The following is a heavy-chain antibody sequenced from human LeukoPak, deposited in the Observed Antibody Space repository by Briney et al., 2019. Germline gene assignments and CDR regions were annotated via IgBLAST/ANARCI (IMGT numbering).Heavy chain of an antibody. CDR3: ASGYCSGGSCEVYFDY. D-gene: IGHD2-15*01. J-gene: IGHJ4*02. CDR2: IIPIFGTA. CDR1: GGTFSSYA. Sequence: ASVKVSCKASGGTFSSYAISWVRQAPGQGLEWMGGIIPIFGTANYAQKFQGRVTITTDESTSTAYMELSSLRSEDTAGYYCASGYCSGGSCEVYFDYWGQGTLVTVSS. V-gene: IGHV1-69*05.